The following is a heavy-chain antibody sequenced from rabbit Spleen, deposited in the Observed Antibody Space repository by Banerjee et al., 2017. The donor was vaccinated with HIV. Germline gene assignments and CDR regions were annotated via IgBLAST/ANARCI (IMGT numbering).Heavy chain of an antibody. V-gene: IGHV1S69*01. CDR3: ARAPGYSTATGSYYANI. CDR1: GIDLSKYA. CDR2: IVDSDGSA. Sequence: QSVEESGGRLVTPGGSLTLTCTVSGIDLSKYAMGWVRQAPGKGLEYIGIIVDSDGSAAYASWAKGRFTISKTATTVDLKVTSPTTEDTATYFCARAPGYSTATGSYYANIWGQGTLVTVS. D-gene: IGHD7-1*01. J-gene: IGHJ4*02.